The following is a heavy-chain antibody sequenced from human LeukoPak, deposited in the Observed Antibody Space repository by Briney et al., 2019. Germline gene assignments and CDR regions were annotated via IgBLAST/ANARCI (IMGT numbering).Heavy chain of an antibody. J-gene: IGHJ4*02. D-gene: IGHD5-18*01. CDR2: IRSSDDST. V-gene: IGHV3-23*01. CDR1: GFTFSSYG. Sequence: GGSLRLSCAASGFTFSSYGMTWVRQAPGRGLEWVSYIRSSDDSTYYADSVKGRFTISRDTSKDTLFLQMNSLRAEDTAVYYCAKEKIIFEYSYDYPRAFDYWGQGTLVTVSS. CDR3: AKEKIIFEYSYDYPRAFDY.